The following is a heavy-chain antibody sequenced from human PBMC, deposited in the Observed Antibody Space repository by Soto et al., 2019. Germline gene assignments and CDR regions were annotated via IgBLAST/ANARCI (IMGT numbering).Heavy chain of an antibody. CDR3: AIHPSAFCSLF. J-gene: IGHJ4*02. Sequence: SETMSLTCTVSGGSISSYYWSWIRQPPGKGLEWIGSIYYSGSTYYNPSLKSRVTVSVDTSKNQFSLKLSSVTAADTAVYYCAIHPSAFCSLFWGKGT. CDR1: GGSISSYY. CDR2: IYYSGST. D-gene: IGHD3-3*01. V-gene: IGHV4-59*05.